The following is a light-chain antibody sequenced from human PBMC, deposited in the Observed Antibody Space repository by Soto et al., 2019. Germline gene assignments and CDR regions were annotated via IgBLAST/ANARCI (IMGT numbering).Light chain of an antibody. J-gene: IGLJ1*01. Sequence: QSVLTQAACVSGSPGQSITISCSGTSSNIGGYNVVSWYQQHPGKAPKVIVYEGIKRPSGVSDRFSGSTSGSTASLTISGLQAEDEAEYYCRSYVGATSYVLASGTKVTVL. CDR1: SSNIGGYNV. V-gene: IGLV2-23*01. CDR2: EGI. CDR3: RSYVGATSYV.